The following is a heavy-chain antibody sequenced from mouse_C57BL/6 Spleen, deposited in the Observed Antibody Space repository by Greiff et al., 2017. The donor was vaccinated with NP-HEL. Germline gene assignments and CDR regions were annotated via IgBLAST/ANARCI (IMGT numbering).Heavy chain of an antibody. J-gene: IGHJ4*01. D-gene: IGHD3-2*02. Sequence: EVKLLESGGGLVKPGGSLKLSCAASGFTFSSYAMSWVRQTPEKRLEWVATISDGGSYTYYPDNVKGRFTISRDNAKNNLYMQMSHLKSEDTAMYYCADSSGYLYYAMDYWGQGTSVTVSS. V-gene: IGHV5-4*03. CDR1: GFTFSSYA. CDR3: ADSSGYLYYAMDY. CDR2: ISDGGSYT.